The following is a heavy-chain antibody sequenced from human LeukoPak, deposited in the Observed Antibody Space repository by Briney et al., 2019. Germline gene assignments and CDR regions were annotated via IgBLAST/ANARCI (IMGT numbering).Heavy chain of an antibody. CDR2: ISAYNGNT. V-gene: IGHV1-18*01. CDR1: GYTFTSYG. CDR3: ARDTPYSYYYDSSGLFDY. D-gene: IGHD3-22*01. J-gene: IGHJ4*02. Sequence: ASVKVSCKASGYTFTSYGISWVRQAPGQGLEWMGWISAYNGNTNYAQKLQGRVTMTTDTPTSTAYMELRSLRSDDTAVYYCARDTPYSYYYDSSGLFDYWGQGTLVTVSS.